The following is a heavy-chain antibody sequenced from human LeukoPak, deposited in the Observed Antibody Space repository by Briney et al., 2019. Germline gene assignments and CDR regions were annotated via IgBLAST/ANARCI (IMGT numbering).Heavy chain of an antibody. D-gene: IGHD5-18*01. CDR3: AKDAGYNYAPLDS. V-gene: IGHV3-30*18. Sequence: PGGSLRISCAASGFTFSAYGMNWVRQAPGKGMEWVAVISNDASVKHYADSVKGRFTISRDNSRNTMYLQMNSLRVEDTAVYYCAKDAGYNYAPLDSWGQGTLVTVSS. J-gene: IGHJ4*02. CDR2: ISNDASVK. CDR1: GFTFSAYG.